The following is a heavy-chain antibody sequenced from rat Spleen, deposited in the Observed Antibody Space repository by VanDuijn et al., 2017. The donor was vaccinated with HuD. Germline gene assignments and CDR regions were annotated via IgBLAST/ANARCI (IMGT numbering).Heavy chain of an antibody. CDR3: AKVHNNYYNWFAY. Sequence: EVQLVESGGGLVQPGRSMKLSCAASGFTFSSFAMAWVRQAPTKGLEWVATISSDGRRNYYRDSVRGRFTISSDNAKTTLYLRMDSLRSEDTATYYCAKVHNNYYNWFAYWGQGTLVTVSS. J-gene: IGHJ3*01. D-gene: IGHD1-10*01. CDR2: ISSDGRRN. CDR1: GFTFSSFA. V-gene: IGHV5-29*01.